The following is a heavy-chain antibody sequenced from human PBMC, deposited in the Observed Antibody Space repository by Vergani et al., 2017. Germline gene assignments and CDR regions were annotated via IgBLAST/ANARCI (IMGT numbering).Heavy chain of an antibody. D-gene: IGHD3-9*01. V-gene: IGHV3-30*18. CDR1: GFTFSDYY. CDR3: AKEHLVQYFDWSQGMAYFDY. Sequence: QVQLVESGGGLVKPGGSLRLSCAASGFTFSDYYMSWIRQAPGKGLEWVAVISYDGSNKYYADSVKGRFTISRDNSKNTLYLQMNSLRAEDTAVYYCAKEHLVQYFDWSQGMAYFDYWGQGTLVTVSS. CDR2: ISYDGSNK. J-gene: IGHJ4*02.